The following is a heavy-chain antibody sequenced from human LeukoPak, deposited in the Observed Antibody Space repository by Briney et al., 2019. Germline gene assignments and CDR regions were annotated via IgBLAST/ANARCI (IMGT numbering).Heavy chain of an antibody. CDR2: IYTSGST. D-gene: IGHD6-19*01. CDR3: AREAYSSGSWSFDY. V-gene: IGHV4-4*07. CDR1: GGSISSYS. J-gene: IGHJ4*02. Sequence: SETLSLTCTVSGGSISSYSWSWIRQPAGKGLEWIGRIYTSGSTNYNPSLKSRVTMSVDTSKHHFSLKLSSVTAADTAVYYCAREAYSSGSWSFDYWGQGTLVTVSS.